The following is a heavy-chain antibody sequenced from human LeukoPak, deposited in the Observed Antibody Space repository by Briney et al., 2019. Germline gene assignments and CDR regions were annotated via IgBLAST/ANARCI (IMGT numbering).Heavy chain of an antibody. J-gene: IGHJ5*02. CDR1: GFTVSSNY. D-gene: IGHD3-22*01. CDR3: ARESSGLA. CDR2: ISSSSSTI. V-gene: IGHV3-48*01. Sequence: GGSLRLSCAASGFTVSSNYMSWVRQAPGKGLEWVSYISSSSSTIYYADSVKGRFTISRDNAKNSLYLQMNSLRAEDTAVYCCARESSGLAWGQGTLVTVSS.